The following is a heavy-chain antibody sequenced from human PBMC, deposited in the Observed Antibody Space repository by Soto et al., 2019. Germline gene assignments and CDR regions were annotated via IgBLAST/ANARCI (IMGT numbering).Heavy chain of an antibody. Sequence: GTSVELSCADCGYRNTSNDINWVRQATGQGLEWMGWMNPNSGNTGYAQKFQGRVTMTRNTSISTAYMELSSLRSEDTAVYYCARGYCTNGVCSYLFDYYYYYMDVWGKGTTVTVSS. CDR1: GYRNTSND. CDR2: MNPNSGNT. J-gene: IGHJ6*03. D-gene: IGHD2-8*01. V-gene: IGHV1-8*01. CDR3: ARGYCTNGVCSYLFDYYYYYMDV.